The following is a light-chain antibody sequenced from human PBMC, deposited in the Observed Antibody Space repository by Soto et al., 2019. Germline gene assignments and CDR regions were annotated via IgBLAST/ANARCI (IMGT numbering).Light chain of an antibody. V-gene: IGKV3-15*01. Sequence: EIVLTQSPCTLSLSPGERATLSCKSSQSVSSSYLAWYQQQPVPAPRLLLYGASTRATGIPARFSGSGSGTEFTPTISSLQSEDLADYYCQQYNNWPPITFGQGTRLEIK. CDR2: GAS. CDR3: QQYNNWPPIT. J-gene: IGKJ5*01. CDR1: QSVSSSY.